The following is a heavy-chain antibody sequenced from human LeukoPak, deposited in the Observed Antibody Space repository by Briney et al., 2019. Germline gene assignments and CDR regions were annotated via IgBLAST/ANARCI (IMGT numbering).Heavy chain of an antibody. D-gene: IGHD3-10*01. Sequence: GGPLRLSCAASGFTFSSYSMNWVRQAPGKGLEWVSSISSSSSYIYYADSVKGRFTISRDNAKNSLYLQMNSLRAEDTAVYYCARDIGSNYYGSGSHFDYWGQGTLVTVSS. CDR2: ISSSSSYI. J-gene: IGHJ4*02. CDR3: ARDIGSNYYGSGSHFDY. CDR1: GFTFSSYS. V-gene: IGHV3-21*01.